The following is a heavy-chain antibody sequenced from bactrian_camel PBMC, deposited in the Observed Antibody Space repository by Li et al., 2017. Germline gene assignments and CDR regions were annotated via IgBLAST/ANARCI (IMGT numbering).Heavy chain of an antibody. CDR3: VGDAWTW. CDR1: GYTISPYC. J-gene: IGHJ4*01. D-gene: IGHD1*01. Sequence: DVQLVESGGGLVQPGGSLRLSCAASGYTISPYCMGWFRQAPGKEREGVAAIYARGSTHYADSVKGRFTISRDNARNTVYLQMDNLNSDDTALDDCVGDAWTWWGQGTQVTVS. CDR2: IYARGST. V-gene: IGHV3S67*01.